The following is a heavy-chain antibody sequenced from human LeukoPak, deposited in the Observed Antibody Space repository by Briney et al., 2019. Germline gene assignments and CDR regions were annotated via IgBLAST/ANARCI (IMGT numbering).Heavy chain of an antibody. Sequence: SETLSLTCAVYGGSFSGYYWSWIRQPPGKGLEWIGEINHSGSTNYNPSLKSRVTISVDTSKNQFSLKLSSVIAADTAVYYCARAPSWYPYNWFDPWGQGTLVTVSS. V-gene: IGHV4-34*01. CDR1: GGSFSGYY. D-gene: IGHD6-13*01. CDR3: ARAPSWYPYNWFDP. J-gene: IGHJ5*02. CDR2: INHSGST.